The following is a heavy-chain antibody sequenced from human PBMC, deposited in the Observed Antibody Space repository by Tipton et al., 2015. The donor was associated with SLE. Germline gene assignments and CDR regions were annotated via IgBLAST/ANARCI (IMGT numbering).Heavy chain of an antibody. CDR1: AYMFTSYY. CDR3: ARAGAGASIYYYGMDV. Sequence: QSGPEVKKAGASVKVSCEASAYMFTSYYMHWVRQAPGQGLEWMGIINPSGGSTSYVQKFQGRVTMTRDTSTSTVYMELSSLRSEETALYYRARAGAGASIYYYGMDVWGQRDHGHRLL. D-gene: IGHD2-2*01. CDR2: INPSGGST. V-gene: IGHV1-46*01. J-gene: IGHJ6*04.